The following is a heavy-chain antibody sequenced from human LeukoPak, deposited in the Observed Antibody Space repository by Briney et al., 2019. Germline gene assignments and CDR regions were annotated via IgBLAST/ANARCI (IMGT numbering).Heavy chain of an antibody. D-gene: IGHD3-10*01. CDR2: TSGSGGST. CDR3: AKDYYGSGSYRHFDQ. V-gene: IGHV3-23*01. CDR1: GFTFSSYA. J-gene: IGHJ4*02. Sequence: PGGSLRLSCAASGFTFSSYAMSWVRQAPGKGLEWVSGTSGSGGSTYYADSVKGRFTISRDNSKNTLYLQMNSLSAEDTAVYYCAKDYYGSGSYRHFDQWGQGTLVTVSS.